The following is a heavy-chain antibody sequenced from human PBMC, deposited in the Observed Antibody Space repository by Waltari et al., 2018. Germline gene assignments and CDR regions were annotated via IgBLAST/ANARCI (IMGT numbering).Heavy chain of an antibody. CDR3: ARVHDEGYNFGHYYGMDV. CDR2: CDSGGST. Sequence: QLVESGGGLIQPGGSLRLSCAASGFTVSSNHMTWVRQAPGKGLEGVSVCDSGGSTYYADSVKGRFTISTDDSKNTLYLQMSSLRAEDTAVYYCARVHDEGYNFGHYYGMDVWGQGTTVTVSS. J-gene: IGHJ6*02. V-gene: IGHV3-53*01. D-gene: IGHD1-1*01. CDR1: GFTVSSNH.